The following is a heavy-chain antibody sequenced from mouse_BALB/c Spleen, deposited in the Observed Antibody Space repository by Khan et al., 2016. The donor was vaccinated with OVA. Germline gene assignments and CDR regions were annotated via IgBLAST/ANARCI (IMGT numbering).Heavy chain of an antibody. Sequence: EVQLVESGPGLVKPSQSLSLTCTVTGYSITSDYAWNWIRQFPGNKLEWMGYISYSGSTNYNPALKSRISITRDTSKNQFFLQLNSVTTEDTATDYCARDGSRYNYAMDYWGQGTSGTVSS. J-gene: IGHJ4*01. D-gene: IGHD2-3*01. CDR2: ISYSGST. CDR3: ARDGSRYNYAMDY. V-gene: IGHV3-2*02. CDR1: GYSITSDYA.